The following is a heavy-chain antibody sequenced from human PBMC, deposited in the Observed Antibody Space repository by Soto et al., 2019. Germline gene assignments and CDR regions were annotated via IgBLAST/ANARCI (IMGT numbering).Heavy chain of an antibody. V-gene: IGHV4-30-2*05. CDR3: ARASPVVTDV. CDR2: IYHSGST. D-gene: IGHD5-18*01. Sequence: PSETLSLTCAFSGCSISSGGDCLSWIRQPPGKGLEWIGYIYHSGSTYYNPSLKSRVTISVDTSKNQFSLKLSPVTAADTAVYYCARASPVVTDVWGQGTTVTVSS. J-gene: IGHJ6*02. CDR1: GCSISSGGDC.